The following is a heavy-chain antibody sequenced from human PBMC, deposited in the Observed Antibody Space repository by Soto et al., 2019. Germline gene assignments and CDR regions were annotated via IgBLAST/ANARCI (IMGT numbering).Heavy chain of an antibody. D-gene: IGHD5-12*01. Sequence: PGGSLRLSCAASGFTFSSYWMHWVRQAPGKGLVWVSRINSDGSSTSYADSVKGRFTISRDNAKNTLYLQMNSLRAEDTAVYYCARRFDSGYDSDYFDYWGQGTLVTVS. CDR2: INSDGSST. CDR3: ARRFDSGYDSDYFDY. CDR1: GFTFSSYW. V-gene: IGHV3-74*01. J-gene: IGHJ4*02.